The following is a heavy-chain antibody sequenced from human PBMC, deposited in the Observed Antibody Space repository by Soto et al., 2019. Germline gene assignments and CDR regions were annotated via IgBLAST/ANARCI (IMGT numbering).Heavy chain of an antibody. J-gene: IGHJ4*02. CDR2: IYYSGST. Sequence: SETLSLTCTVSGGSISSGGYYWSWIRQHPGKGLEWIGYIYYSGSTYYNPSLKSRVTISVDTSKNQFSLKLSSVTAADTAVYYCAREFSGNSLYYFDYWGQGTLVTVS. V-gene: IGHV4-31*03. CDR1: GGSISSGGYY. D-gene: IGHD2-15*01. CDR3: AREFSGNSLYYFDY.